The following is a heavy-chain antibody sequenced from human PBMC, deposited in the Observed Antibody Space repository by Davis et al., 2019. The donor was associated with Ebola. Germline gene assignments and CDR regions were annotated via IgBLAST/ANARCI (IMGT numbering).Heavy chain of an antibody. Sequence: GESLKISCAVSGFTFGRYDMHWVRQAAGKGLEWVSMIGYGDDTYYLDSVRGRFTVSRENAKNSLYLQMNSLRADDTAMYYCARGAPTTIMHYSYAMDVWGQGTTVTVSS. CDR1: GFTFGRYD. D-gene: IGHD4-11*01. J-gene: IGHJ6*02. CDR2: IGYGDDT. V-gene: IGHV3-13*01. CDR3: ARGAPTTIMHYSYAMDV.